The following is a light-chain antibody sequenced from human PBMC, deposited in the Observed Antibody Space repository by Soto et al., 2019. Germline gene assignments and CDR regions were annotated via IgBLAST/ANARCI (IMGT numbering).Light chain of an antibody. CDR1: SSDVGSYNL. CDR3: CSYAGSSTLAYV. J-gene: IGLJ1*01. Sequence: QSVLTQPASVSGSPGQSITISCTGTSSDVGSYNLVSWYQQHPGKAPKLMIYEVSKRPSGVSNRFSGSKSGNTASLTISGLQAEDEADSYCCSYAGSSTLAYVFGTGTKVTVL. V-gene: IGLV2-23*02. CDR2: EVS.